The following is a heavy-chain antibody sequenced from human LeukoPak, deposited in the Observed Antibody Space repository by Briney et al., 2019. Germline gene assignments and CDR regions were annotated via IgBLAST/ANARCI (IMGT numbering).Heavy chain of an antibody. CDR3: ARDLTGYYVI. D-gene: IGHD3-9*01. J-gene: IGHJ4*02. CDR1: GGTFSSYA. Sequence: GASVKVSCKASGGTFSSYAISWVRQAPGQGLEWMGGIIPIFGTANYAQKFQGRVTITADESTSTAYMELRSLRSDDTAVYYCARDLTGYYVIWGQGTLVTVSS. CDR2: IIPIFGTA. V-gene: IGHV1-69*13.